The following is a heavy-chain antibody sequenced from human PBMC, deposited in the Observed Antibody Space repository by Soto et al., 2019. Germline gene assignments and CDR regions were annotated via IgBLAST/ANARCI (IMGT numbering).Heavy chain of an antibody. V-gene: IGHV3-7*04. J-gene: IGHJ3*02. Sequence: EVQLVESGGGLVQPGWSLRLSCAASGFTFNKYWMSWVRQAPGKGLEWVANIKPDGSEKWYVDSVKGRFTISRDNAKNSVYLQMNSLRVEDTAVYFCARGDYYDTSGPFSDAFDIWGQGTMVTVSS. CDR2: IKPDGSEK. D-gene: IGHD3-22*01. CDR3: ARGDYYDTSGPFSDAFDI. CDR1: GFTFNKYW.